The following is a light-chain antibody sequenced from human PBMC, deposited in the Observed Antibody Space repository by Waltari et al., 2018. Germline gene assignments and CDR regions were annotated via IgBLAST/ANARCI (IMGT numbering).Light chain of an antibody. CDR3: GSYRSGGIFL. CDR2: EVS. V-gene: IGLV2-8*02. Sequence: QSALTQPPSVSKSLGQSVTISCTGTSSDIGGYNGVSWYQQQSGTAPRLLIYEVSKRPSGVSDRFSGSKSGNTASLTISGLQAEDEADYYCGSYRSGGIFLFGGGTRLTVL. CDR1: SSDIGGYNG. J-gene: IGLJ2*01.